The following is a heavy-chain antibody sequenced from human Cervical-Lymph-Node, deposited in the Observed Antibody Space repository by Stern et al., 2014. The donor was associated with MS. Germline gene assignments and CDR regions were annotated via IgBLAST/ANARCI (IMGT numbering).Heavy chain of an antibody. Sequence: QLVESGPGLVKPSETLSLTCTVSGGSISSSNYYSGWIRQPPGKGLEWIGNIYYSGSTYYNPSLKSRVTIYVDTSKNQFSLRLNSVTAADTAVYFCARLYGSAFDYWGQGSLVTVSS. J-gene: IGHJ4*02. CDR2: IYYSGST. D-gene: IGHD3-10*01. CDR3: ARLYGSAFDY. V-gene: IGHV4-39*01. CDR1: GGSISSSNYY.